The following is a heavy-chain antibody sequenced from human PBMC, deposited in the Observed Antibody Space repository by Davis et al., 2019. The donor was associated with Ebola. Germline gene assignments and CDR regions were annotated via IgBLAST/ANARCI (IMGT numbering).Heavy chain of an antibody. CDR1: GFTVSSNY. D-gene: IGHD3-16*01. Sequence: GESLKISCAASGFTVSSNYMSWVRQAPGKGLEWVSVIYSGGSTYYADSVKGRFTISRDNSKNTLYLQMNSLRAEDTAVYYCASGGSSNWYFDLWGRGTLVTVSS. J-gene: IGHJ2*01. CDR3: ASGGSSNWYFDL. CDR2: IYSGGST. V-gene: IGHV3-66*02.